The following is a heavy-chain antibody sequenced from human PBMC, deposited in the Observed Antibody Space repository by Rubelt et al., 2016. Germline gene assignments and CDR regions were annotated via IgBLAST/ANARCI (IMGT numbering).Heavy chain of an antibody. D-gene: IGHD6-19*01. V-gene: IGHV4-39*01. Sequence: QLQLQESGPGLVKPSETLSLTCTVSGGSISSSSYYWGWIRQPPGKGLEWIGSIYYSGTTYYNPSRGSRVTMSVDTPKNQFALQLNSVTAADTAVYYCARLPSYSSGLGYFDYWGQGTLVTVSS. J-gene: IGHJ4*02. CDR1: GGSISSSSYY. CDR3: ARLPSYSSGLGYFDY. CDR2: IYYSGTT.